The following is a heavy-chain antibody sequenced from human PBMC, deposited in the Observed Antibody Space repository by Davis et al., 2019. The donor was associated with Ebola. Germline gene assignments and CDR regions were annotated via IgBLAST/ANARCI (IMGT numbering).Heavy chain of an antibody. D-gene: IGHD3-10*01. CDR3: ARHGSGEAVGALAY. J-gene: IGHJ4*02. CDR2: IYPGDSDT. V-gene: IGHV5-51*01. Sequence: TVSCQGSGYSFTSYWIGWVRQMPGKGLEWMGIIYPGDSDTRYSPSFQGQVTISADKSISTAYLQWSSLKASDTAMYYCARHGSGEAVGALAYWGQGTLVTVSS. CDR1: GYSFTSYW.